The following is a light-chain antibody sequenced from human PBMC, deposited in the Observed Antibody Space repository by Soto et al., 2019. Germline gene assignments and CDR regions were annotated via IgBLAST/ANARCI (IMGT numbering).Light chain of an antibody. CDR2: GAS. CDR3: HKYGDSPPLT. J-gene: IGKJ4*01. V-gene: IGKV3-20*01. CDR1: QSVFNNY. Sequence: DIVLTQSPGTLSLSPGERATLSCRASQSVFNNYLGWYQQKPGRAPRLLIYGASIRVTGTPDRFSGSGSGTDFTLTISGLEPEDFAVYYCHKYGDSPPLTFGGGTKVEI.